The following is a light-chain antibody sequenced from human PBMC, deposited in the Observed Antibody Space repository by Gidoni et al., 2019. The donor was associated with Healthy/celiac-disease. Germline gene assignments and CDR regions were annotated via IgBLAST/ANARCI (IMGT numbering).Light chain of an antibody. CDR3: QQYGSSPPLT. Sequence: IVLTQSPGTLSLYPGERATLSCRASQSVSSSYLAWYQQKTGQAPRLLIYGESSRATGIPDRFSGSGSGTDFTLIISRLEPEDFAVYYCQQYGSSPPLTFGGGTKVEIK. J-gene: IGKJ4*01. V-gene: IGKV3-20*01. CDR1: QSVSSSY. CDR2: GES.